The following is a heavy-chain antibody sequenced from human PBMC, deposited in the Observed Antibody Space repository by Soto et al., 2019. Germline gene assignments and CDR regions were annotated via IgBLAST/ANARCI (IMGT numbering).Heavy chain of an antibody. Sequence: EVQLLESGGGLMRPGESLRLSCTGSDFTFSNFVMSWVRQVPGKGREWLSCITASGGSTYYADSVKGRFSVSRDNSKNTLYLQLNSLEAEDTAVYHCAVHLGQNYYTLDVWGRGTTVHVSS. CDR1: DFTFSNFV. J-gene: IGHJ6*02. V-gene: IGHV3-23*01. CDR2: ITASGGST. CDR3: AVHLGQNYYTLDV.